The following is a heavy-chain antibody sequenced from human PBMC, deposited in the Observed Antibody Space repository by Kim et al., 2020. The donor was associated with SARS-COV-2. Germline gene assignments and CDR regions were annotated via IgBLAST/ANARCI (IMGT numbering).Heavy chain of an antibody. J-gene: IGHJ3*02. Sequence: NHNPPLKSRVTISVDTSKNQFSLKLSSVTAADTAVYYCARERSPEDAFDIWGQGTMVTVSS. V-gene: IGHV4-59*01. CDR3: ARERSPEDAFDI.